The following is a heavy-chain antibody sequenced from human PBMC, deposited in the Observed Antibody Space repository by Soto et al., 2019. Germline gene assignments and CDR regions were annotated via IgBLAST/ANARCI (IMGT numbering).Heavy chain of an antibody. CDR1: GGSFSGYY. Sequence: TSETLCLTCAVYGGSFSGYYWSWIRQPPGKGLEWIGEINHSGSTNYNPSLKSRVTISVDTSKNQFSLKLSSVTAADTAVYYCARADIVVVVAATDAFDIWGQGTMVTVSS. V-gene: IGHV4-34*01. J-gene: IGHJ3*02. CDR3: ARADIVVVVAATDAFDI. D-gene: IGHD2-15*01. CDR2: INHSGST.